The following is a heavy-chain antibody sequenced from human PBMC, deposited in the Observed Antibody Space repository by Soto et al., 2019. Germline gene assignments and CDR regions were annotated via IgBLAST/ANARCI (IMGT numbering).Heavy chain of an antibody. Sequence: EVQLVESGGGLVQPGGSLRLSCAASGFTFSNYDMHWVRQVTGKGLEWISGIGTAGDTYYAGSVKGRFTISRENAKNSLHLQMNSLRAGDTAVYYCARDLTYRGSSSRYGMDVWGQGNTVTVSS. CDR1: GFTFSNYD. D-gene: IGHD6-6*01. J-gene: IGHJ6*02. CDR3: ARDLTYRGSSSRYGMDV. CDR2: IGTAGDT. V-gene: IGHV3-13*01.